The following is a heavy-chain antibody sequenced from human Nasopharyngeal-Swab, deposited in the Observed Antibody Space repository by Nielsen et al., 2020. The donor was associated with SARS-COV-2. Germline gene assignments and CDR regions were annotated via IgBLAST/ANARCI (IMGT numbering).Heavy chain of an antibody. D-gene: IGHD6-13*01. CDR3: ARCFCPWKAAARWYYMDV. CDR2: INHSGST. V-gene: IGHV4-34*01. J-gene: IGHJ6*03. Sequence: PGKGLEWIGEINHSGSTNYNPSLKSRVTISMDTSKNQFSLKLTSVTAADTAVYYCARCFCPWKAAARWYYMDVWGKGTTVTVSS.